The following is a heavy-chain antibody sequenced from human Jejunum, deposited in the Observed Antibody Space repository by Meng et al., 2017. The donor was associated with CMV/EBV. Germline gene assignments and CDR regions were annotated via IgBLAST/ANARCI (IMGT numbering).Heavy chain of an antibody. CDR2: NYSAGMT. Sequence: GFTVNSNFMTWVRQAPGKGLEWVAVNYSAGMTYYADSVKGRFTISRDNSKNTMYPQMNGLRLEDTAMYYCATEVAVRNYFSYGMDVWGQGTAVTVSS. CDR1: GFTVNSNF. CDR3: ATEVAVRNYFSYGMDV. V-gene: IGHV3-66*02. J-gene: IGHJ6*02. D-gene: IGHD3-10*01.